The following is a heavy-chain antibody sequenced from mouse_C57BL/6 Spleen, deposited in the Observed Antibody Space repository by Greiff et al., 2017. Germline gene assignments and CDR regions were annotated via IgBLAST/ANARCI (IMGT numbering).Heavy chain of an antibody. J-gene: IGHJ1*03. CDR1: GYTFTSYW. Sequence: QVQLKQPGAELVRPGSSVKLSCKASGYTFTSYWMHWVKQRPIQGLEWIGNIDPSDSETHYNQKFKDKATLTVDKSSSTAYMQLSSLTSEDSAVYYCARGGTTAYWYFDVWGTGTTVTVSS. D-gene: IGHD1-2*01. CDR3: ARGGTTAYWYFDV. CDR2: IDPSDSET. V-gene: IGHV1-52*01.